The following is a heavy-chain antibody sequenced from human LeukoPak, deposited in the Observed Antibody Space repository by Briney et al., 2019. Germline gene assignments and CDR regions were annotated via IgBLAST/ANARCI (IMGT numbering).Heavy chain of an antibody. Sequence: GASVKVSCKASGYTFTTYGISWVRQAPGQGLEWMGWISAYNGNTNYVQNLQGRVTMTTDTSTSTAYMELRSLRSEDTAVYYCAREINYGDARSSWFDPWGQGTLVTVSS. CDR2: ISAYNGNT. CDR1: GYTFTTYG. J-gene: IGHJ5*02. V-gene: IGHV1-18*01. D-gene: IGHD4-17*01. CDR3: AREINYGDARSSWFDP.